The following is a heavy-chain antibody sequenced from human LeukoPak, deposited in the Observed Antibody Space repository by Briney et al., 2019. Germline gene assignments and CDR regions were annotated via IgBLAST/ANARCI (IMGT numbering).Heavy chain of an antibody. CDR1: GFTFSSYA. CDR3: AKPVGDTAIVFDY. Sequence: GRSLRLSCAASGFTFSSYAMHWVRQAPGKGLEWVAVISYDGSNKYYADSVKGRFTISRDNSKNTLYLQMNSLRAEDTAVYYCAKPVGDTAIVFDYWGQGTLVTVSS. V-gene: IGHV3-30*04. CDR2: ISYDGSNK. J-gene: IGHJ4*02. D-gene: IGHD5-18*01.